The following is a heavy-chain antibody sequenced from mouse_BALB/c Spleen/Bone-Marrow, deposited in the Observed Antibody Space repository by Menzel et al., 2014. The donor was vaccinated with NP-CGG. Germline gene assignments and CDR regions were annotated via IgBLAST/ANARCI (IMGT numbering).Heavy chain of an antibody. Sequence: VKLMESGAELVRPGASVKVSCKASGYTFTSYWINWVKQRPGQGLEWIGNIYPSDSYTNYNQNFKDKATLTVDKSSSTAYMQLSSPTSEDSAVYYCTRQYGNYYAMDYGGQETSVTVSS. CDR3: TRQYGNYYAMDY. CDR1: GYTFTSYW. J-gene: IGHJ4*01. CDR2: IYPSDSYT. D-gene: IGHD2-10*02. V-gene: IGHV1S126*01.